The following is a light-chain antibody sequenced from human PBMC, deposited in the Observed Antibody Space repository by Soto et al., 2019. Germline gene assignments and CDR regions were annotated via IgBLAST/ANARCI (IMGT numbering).Light chain of an antibody. CDR1: QNISVW. Sequence: DIQMTQSPSTLSASVGDGVTITCRASQNISVWLAWYQQRPGKAPKFLIYDASNLETGVSARFSGSGSWTEFTLTIRSLQPDDFATYYCQQYDSSSPTFGQGTKLESK. CDR3: QQYDSSSPT. J-gene: IGKJ2*01. V-gene: IGKV1-5*01. CDR2: DAS.